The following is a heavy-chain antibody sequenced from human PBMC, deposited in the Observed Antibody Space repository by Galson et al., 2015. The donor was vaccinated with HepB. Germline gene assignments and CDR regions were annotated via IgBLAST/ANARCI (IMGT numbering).Heavy chain of an antibody. CDR1: GITFGSYG. CDR2: IWYDGSNK. J-gene: IGHJ2*01. D-gene: IGHD1-26*01. Sequence: SLRLSCAASGITFGSYGMHWVRRAPGKGLEWVADIWYDGSNKYYADSVRGRFTISRDNSKNTLYLQMNSLRVEDTAVYYCARGLGIWYFDLWGRGTLVTVSS. V-gene: IGHV3-33*01. CDR3: ARGLGIWYFDL.